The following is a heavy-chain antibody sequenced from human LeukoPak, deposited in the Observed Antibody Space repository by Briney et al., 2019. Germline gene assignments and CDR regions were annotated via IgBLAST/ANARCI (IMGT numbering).Heavy chain of an antibody. CDR2: INPSGGST. D-gene: IGHD2-15*01. J-gene: IGHJ4*02. CDR3: ARGVLGYCSGGSCFFDY. Sequence: GASVKVSCKASGYTFTSYYMHWVRQAPGQGLEWMGIINPSGGSTSYAQKFQGRVTMTRDTSTSTVYMELSSLRSEDTAVYYCARGVLGYCSGGSCFFDYWGQGTLVTVSS. V-gene: IGHV1-46*01. CDR1: GYTFTSYY.